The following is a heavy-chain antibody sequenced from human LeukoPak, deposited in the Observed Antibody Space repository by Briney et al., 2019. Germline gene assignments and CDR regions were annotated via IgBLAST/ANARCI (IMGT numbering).Heavy chain of an antibody. J-gene: IGHJ3*02. D-gene: IGHD2-8*01. Sequence: ASVKVSCKASGYTFTGYYMHWVRQAPGRGLEWMGRINPNSGGTNYAQKFQGRVTMTRDTSISTAYMELSRLRSDDTAVYYCARDRGDCTNGVCYTHDAFDIWGQGTMVTVSS. CDR2: INPNSGGT. CDR1: GYTFTGYY. CDR3: ARDRGDCTNGVCYTHDAFDI. V-gene: IGHV1-2*06.